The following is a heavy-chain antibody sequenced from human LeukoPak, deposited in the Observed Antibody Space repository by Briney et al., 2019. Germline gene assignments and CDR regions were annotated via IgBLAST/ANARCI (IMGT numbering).Heavy chain of an antibody. CDR1: GFTFSSYS. V-gene: IGHV3-21*01. Sequence: GGSLRLSCAASGFTFSSYSMNWVRQAPGKGLEWVSSISSSSSSINYADSVRGRFTISRDNAKNSLFLQMDSLRGEDTAVYYCARCTTGKTFGSLREIKKSREIDYWGQGTLVTVSS. CDR2: ISSSSSSI. D-gene: IGHD1-1*01. CDR3: ARCTTGKTFGSLREIKKSREIDY. J-gene: IGHJ4*02.